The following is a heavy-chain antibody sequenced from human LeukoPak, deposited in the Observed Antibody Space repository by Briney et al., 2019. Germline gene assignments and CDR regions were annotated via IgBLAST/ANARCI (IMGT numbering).Heavy chain of an antibody. CDR1: GFTFSTYW. V-gene: IGHV3-74*01. J-gene: IGHJ4*02. CDR3: AKANWVSTADAVW. D-gene: IGHD3-16*01. Sequence: TGGSLRLSCAGSGFTFSTYWMHWVRQAPGGGLVWVSGINTDGSTTSYADSVKGRFSISRDNAKNTVYLQMSGLRAEDTVVYYCAKANWVSTADAVWWGQGTQVTVSS. CDR2: INTDGSTT.